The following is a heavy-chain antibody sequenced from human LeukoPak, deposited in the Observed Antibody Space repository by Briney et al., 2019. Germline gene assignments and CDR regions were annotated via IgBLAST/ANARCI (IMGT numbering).Heavy chain of an antibody. V-gene: IGHV1-69*01. CDR1: GGTFSSYA. D-gene: IGHD3-3*02. CDR2: IIPIFGTA. CDR3: ARGAFFGRAGDAFDI. Sequence: KVSCKASGGTFSSYAISWVRQPPGQGLEWMGGIIPIFGTANYAQNFQGRVTITANESKSTAYMELSSLRSEDTAVYYCARGAFFGRAGDAFDIWGQGTMVTVSS. J-gene: IGHJ3*02.